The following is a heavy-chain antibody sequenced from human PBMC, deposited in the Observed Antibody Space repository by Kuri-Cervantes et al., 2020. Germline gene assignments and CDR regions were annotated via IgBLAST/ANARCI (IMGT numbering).Heavy chain of an antibody. CDR1: GLIFGSYG. J-gene: IGHJ4*02. D-gene: IGHD5-18*01. CDR2: VRFDGTTK. CDR3: AKELRDKDMGANWLFDY. Sequence: GESLKISCAVSGLIFGSYGMHWVRQAPGKGLEWVAFVRFDGTTKYYGDSVKGRFTVSRDNSKNTVYLQMNGLRPDDTAVYFCAKELRDKDMGANWLFDYWGQGTLVTVSS. V-gene: IGHV3-30*02.